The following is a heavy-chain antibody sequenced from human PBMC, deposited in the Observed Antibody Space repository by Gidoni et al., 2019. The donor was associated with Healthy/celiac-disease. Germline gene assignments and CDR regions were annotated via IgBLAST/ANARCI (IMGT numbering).Heavy chain of an antibody. V-gene: IGHV4-61*02. Sequence: QVQLQESGPGLVKPSQTLSLTCTVSGGSISSGSYYWSCIRQPAGKGLEWIGRIYTSGSTNYNPSLKSRVTISVDTSKNQFSLKLSSVTAADTAVYYCARGSGWYCSSTSCYGGGYYFDYWGQGTLVTVSS. D-gene: IGHD2-2*01. J-gene: IGHJ4*02. CDR2: IYTSGST. CDR3: ARGSGWYCSSTSCYGGGYYFDY. CDR1: GGSISSGSYY.